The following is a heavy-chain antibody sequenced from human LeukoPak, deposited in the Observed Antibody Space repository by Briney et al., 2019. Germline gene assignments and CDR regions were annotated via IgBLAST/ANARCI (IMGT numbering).Heavy chain of an antibody. CDR3: AMSLIAARPDLGAYGDPDY. J-gene: IGHJ4*02. D-gene: IGHD6-6*01. CDR1: RFTFTSYG. CDR2: ISYDGSNK. V-gene: IGHV3-30*03. Sequence: PGGSLRLSCAASRFTFTSYGMHWVRQAPGKGLEWVAVISYDGSNKYYADSVKGRFTISRDNSKNTLNLQMNSLRAEDTAVYYCAMSLIAARPDLGAYGDPDYWGQGTLVTVSS.